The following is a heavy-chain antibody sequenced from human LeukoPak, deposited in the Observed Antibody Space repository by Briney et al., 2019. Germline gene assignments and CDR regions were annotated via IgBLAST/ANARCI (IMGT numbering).Heavy chain of an antibody. Sequence: SEALSLTCTVSGYSISSGYYWGWIRQPPGKGLEWIGSIYHSGSTYYNPSLKSRVTISVDTSKTQFSLKLSSVTAADTAVYYCARGRPDGSGSYYKFDPWGQGTLVTVSS. CDR3: ARGRPDGSGSYYKFDP. CDR1: GYSISSGYY. J-gene: IGHJ5*02. V-gene: IGHV4-38-2*02. CDR2: IYHSGST. D-gene: IGHD3-10*01.